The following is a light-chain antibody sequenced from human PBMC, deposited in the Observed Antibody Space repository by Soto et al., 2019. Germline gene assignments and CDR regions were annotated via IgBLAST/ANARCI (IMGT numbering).Light chain of an antibody. CDR3: QQYGSSVT. Sequence: EIVLTQSPGTLSLSPGARAPLSCRASQSVTSSFLAWYQQKPGQAPTLLIYGASSRATGIPDRFSGSGSGTDFTLTISRLEPEDFAVYYCQQYGSSVTFGQGTRLEIK. V-gene: IGKV3-20*01. CDR2: GAS. J-gene: IGKJ5*01. CDR1: QSVTSSF.